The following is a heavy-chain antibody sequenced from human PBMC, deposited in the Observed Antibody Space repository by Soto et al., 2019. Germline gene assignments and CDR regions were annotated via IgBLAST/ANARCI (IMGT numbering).Heavy chain of an antibody. V-gene: IGHV1-46*03. CDR2: INPSGGST. CDR3: ARDYCSGGSCDPEGAFDI. J-gene: IGHJ3*02. D-gene: IGHD2-15*01. CDR1: GYTFTSYG. Sequence: GASVKVSCKASGYTFTSYGISWVRQAPGQGLEWMGIINPSGGSTSYAQKFQGRVTMTRDTSTSTVYMELSSPRSEDTAVYYCARDYCSGGSCDPEGAFDIWGQGTMVTVSS.